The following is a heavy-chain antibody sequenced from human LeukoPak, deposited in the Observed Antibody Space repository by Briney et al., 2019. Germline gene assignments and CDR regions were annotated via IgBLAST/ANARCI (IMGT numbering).Heavy chain of an antibody. CDR3: ARILRITIFGVVPAPLDG. CDR2: INHSGST. V-gene: IGHV4-34*01. Sequence: PSETLSLTCAVYGGSFSGYYWSWIRQPPGKGLEWIGEINHSGSTNYNPSLKSRVTISVDTSKNQFSLKLSSVTAADTAVYYCARILRITIFGVVPAPLDGWGKGTTVTVSS. J-gene: IGHJ6*04. D-gene: IGHD3-3*01. CDR1: GGSFSGYY.